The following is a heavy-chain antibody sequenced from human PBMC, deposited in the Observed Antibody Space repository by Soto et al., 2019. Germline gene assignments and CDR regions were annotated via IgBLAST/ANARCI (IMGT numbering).Heavy chain of an antibody. Sequence: SLRLSCAASGFTFSSYGMHWVRQAPGKGLEWVAVISYDGSNKYYADSVKGRFTISRDNSKNTLYLQMNSLRAEDTAVYYCAKDRYTAMATFDYWGQGTLVTVSS. V-gene: IGHV3-30*18. D-gene: IGHD5-18*01. J-gene: IGHJ4*02. CDR2: ISYDGSNK. CDR3: AKDRYTAMATFDY. CDR1: GFTFSSYG.